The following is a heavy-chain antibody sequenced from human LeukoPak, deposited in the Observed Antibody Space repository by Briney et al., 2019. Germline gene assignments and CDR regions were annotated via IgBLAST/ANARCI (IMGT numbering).Heavy chain of an antibody. D-gene: IGHD3-3*01. V-gene: IGHV3-21*01. J-gene: IGHJ4*02. CDR3: ARAGSGYRDY. CDR1: GFTFSSYS. CDR2: ISSSSSYI. Sequence: GGSLRLSCATSGFTFSSYSMNGVRQAPGKGLEGVSSISSSSSYIYYADSVKGRFTISRDNAKNSLYLQMNSLRAEDTAVYYCARAGSGYRDYWGQGTLVTVSS.